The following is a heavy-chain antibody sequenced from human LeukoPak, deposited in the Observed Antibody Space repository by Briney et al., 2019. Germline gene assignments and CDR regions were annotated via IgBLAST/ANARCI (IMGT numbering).Heavy chain of an antibody. D-gene: IGHD6-13*01. CDR3: ARQGGYSSSPDF. CDR1: GGSINGGSYY. Sequence: SETLSLTCSVSGGSINGGSYYWSWIRQPAGKPLEWIGHIFTTGSTSYNPSLRTRVTMSVDTSKNQFSLKLSSVTAADTAVYYCARQGGYSSSPDFWGQGTLVTVSS. V-gene: IGHV4-61*09. CDR2: IFTTGST. J-gene: IGHJ4*02.